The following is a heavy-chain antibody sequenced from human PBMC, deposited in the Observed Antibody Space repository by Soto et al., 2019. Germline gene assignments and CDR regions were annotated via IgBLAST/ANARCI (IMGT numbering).Heavy chain of an antibody. Sequence: GGSLRLSCAASGFTFSSYAMHWVRQAPGKGLEWVAVISYDGSNKYYADSVKGRFTISRDNSKNTLYLQMNSLRAEDTAVYYCARDSTYYDFWSGYAARRSKPKEEMPTDYWGQGTLVTVSS. CDR2: ISYDGSNK. CDR1: GFTFSSYA. V-gene: IGHV3-30-3*01. CDR3: ARDSTYYDFWSGYAARRSKPKEEMPTDY. D-gene: IGHD3-3*01. J-gene: IGHJ4*02.